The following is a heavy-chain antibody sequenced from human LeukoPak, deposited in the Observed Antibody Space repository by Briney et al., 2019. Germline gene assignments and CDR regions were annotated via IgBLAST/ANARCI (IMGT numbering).Heavy chain of an antibody. J-gene: IGHJ4*02. D-gene: IGHD3-22*01. CDR1: GFTFSSYA. CDR2: ISGSGGST. CDR3: AKRFAHTSGYPD. V-gene: IGHV3-23*01. Sequence: PGASLRLSRAASGFTFSSYAMSWVRQAPGKGLEWVSAISGSGGSTYYADSVKGRFTISRDNSKNTLYLQMNSLRAEDTAVYYCAKRFAHTSGYPDWGQGTLVTVSS.